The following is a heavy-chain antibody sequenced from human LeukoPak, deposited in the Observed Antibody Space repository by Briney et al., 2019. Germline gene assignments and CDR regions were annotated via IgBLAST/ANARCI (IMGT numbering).Heavy chain of an antibody. CDR2: IIPIFGTA. CDR1: GGTFSSHA. CDR3: ARVREYYYDSSGFWFDP. V-gene: IGHV1-69*13. J-gene: IGHJ5*02. Sequence: ASVKVSCKASGGTFSSHAISWVRQAPGQGLEWMGGIIPIFGTANYAQKFQGRVTITADESTSTAYMELSSLRSEDTAVYYCARVREYYYDSSGFWFDPWGQGTLVTVSS. D-gene: IGHD3-22*01.